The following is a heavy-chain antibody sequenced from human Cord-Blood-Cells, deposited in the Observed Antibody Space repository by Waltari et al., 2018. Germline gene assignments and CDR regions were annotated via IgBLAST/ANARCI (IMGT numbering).Heavy chain of an antibody. J-gene: IGHJ3*02. D-gene: IGHD3-10*01. Sequence: QVQLVQSGAEVKKPGASVQVSCKAPGYTFTGYYMHGVREALGQGLEWMGLINPNRSRTTYAQELQGRVTMTMVPSITTAYMELSSLRSDDTAVYYCAIGRFHDPGDPDAFDIWGQGTMVTVST. V-gene: IGHV1-2*02. CDR2: INPNRSRT. CDR1: GYTFTGYY. CDR3: AIGRFHDPGDPDAFDI.